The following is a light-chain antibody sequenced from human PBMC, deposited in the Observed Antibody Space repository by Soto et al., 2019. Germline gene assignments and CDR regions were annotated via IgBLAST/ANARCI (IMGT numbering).Light chain of an antibody. CDR2: DTS. CDR3: QQYGSSPLYT. V-gene: IGKV3-20*01. Sequence: EIVVTQSPATLSVSPGERVTLSCRASQSVSSSLAWYQQRPGQAPRLLIYDTSSRATGIPDRFSGSGSGTDFTLTISRLEPEDFAVYYCQQYGSSPLYTFGQGTKLEIK. J-gene: IGKJ2*01. CDR1: QSVSSS.